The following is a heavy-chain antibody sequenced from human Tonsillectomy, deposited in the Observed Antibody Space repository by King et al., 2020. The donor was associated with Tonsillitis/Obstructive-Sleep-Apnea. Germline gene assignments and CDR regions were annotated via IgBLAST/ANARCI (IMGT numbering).Heavy chain of an antibody. J-gene: IGHJ4*02. V-gene: IGHV3-30*03. CDR1: GFTFSSYG. D-gene: IGHD3-3*01. Sequence: VQLVESGGGVVQPGRSLRLSCAASGFTFSSYGMHWVRQAPGKGLEWGAVISYDGNNKYYADSVKGRFTISRDNSKNTLYLQMNSLRAEDTAVYYCAPSGFLEWFSYGDYWGQGTLVTVSS. CDR3: APSGFLEWFSYGDY. CDR2: ISYDGNNK.